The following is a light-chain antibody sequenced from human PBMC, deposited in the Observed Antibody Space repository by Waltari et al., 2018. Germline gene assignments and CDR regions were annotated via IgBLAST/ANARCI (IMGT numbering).Light chain of an antibody. CDR2: RSG. CDR1: NSNVGIHT. J-gene: IGLJ3*02. CDR3: SVWDDILEACL. V-gene: IGLV1-44*01. Sequence: QSVLTQPPSASGTPGQTVTISCSGGNSNVGIHTVNWYQQVPGTAPRLLIFRSGHRPSGVPARFSGSKSGTSASLAIIEVQTEDEADYYCSVWDDILEACLFGGGTKLTVL.